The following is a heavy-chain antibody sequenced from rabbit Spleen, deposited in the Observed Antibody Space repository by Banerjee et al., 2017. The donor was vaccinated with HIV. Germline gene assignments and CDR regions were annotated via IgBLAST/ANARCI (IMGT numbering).Heavy chain of an antibody. D-gene: IGHD2-1*01. V-gene: IGHV1S7*01. CDR1: GFDFTNYY. CDR3: VRDQAGDADYGPYYLNL. Sequence: QQLKETGGGLVQPGGSLTLSCKASGFDFTNYYISWVRQAPGKGLEWIGIIYAGKGSTDYASWVNGRFTISSDNAQSTLYLQLSSLTAADTATYFCVRDQAGDADYGPYYLNLWGPGTLVTVS. J-gene: IGHJ4*01. CDR2: IYAGKGST.